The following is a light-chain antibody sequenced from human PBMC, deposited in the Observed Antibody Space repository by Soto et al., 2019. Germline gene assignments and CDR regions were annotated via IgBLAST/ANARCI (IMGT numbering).Light chain of an antibody. CDR2: DAS. V-gene: IGKV1-5*01. J-gene: IGKJ2*01. CDR1: QSISSW. Sequence: DIQMTQSPSTLSASVGDRVTITCRASQSISSWLAWYQQKPGKAPKLLIYDASSLESGVQSRFSGSGSGTEFTLTISSLQPDDFATYYCQQYNSYLMYTFGQGTKLEIK. CDR3: QQYNSYLMYT.